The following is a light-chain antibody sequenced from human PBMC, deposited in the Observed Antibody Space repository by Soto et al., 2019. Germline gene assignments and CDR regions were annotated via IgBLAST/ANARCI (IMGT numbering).Light chain of an antibody. CDR2: GVS. V-gene: IGLV2-11*01. J-gene: IGLJ3*02. CDR1: SSDVGGYNY. CDR3: CSYAGSHTWV. Sequence: QSALTQPRSVSGSPGQSVTISCTGTSSDVGGYNYVSWYQQHPGKAPKLMIYGVSKRPSGVPDRFSGSKSGNTASLTISGLQAEDEADYYCCSYAGSHTWVFGGGTKLTVL.